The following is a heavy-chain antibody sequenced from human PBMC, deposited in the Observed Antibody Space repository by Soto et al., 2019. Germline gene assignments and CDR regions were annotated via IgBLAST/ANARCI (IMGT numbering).Heavy chain of an antibody. J-gene: IGHJ6*02. D-gene: IGHD5-18*01. V-gene: IGHV1-69*05. Sequence: SVKVSCKASGGTFSSYAISWVRQAPGQGLEWMGGIIPIFGTANYAQKFQGRVTMTRNTSISTAYMELSSLRSGDTAVYYCARVKGIQLWLVRGYYYYGMDVWGQGTTVTVSS. CDR1: GGTFSSYA. CDR2: IIPIFGTA. CDR3: ARVKGIQLWLVRGYYYYGMDV.